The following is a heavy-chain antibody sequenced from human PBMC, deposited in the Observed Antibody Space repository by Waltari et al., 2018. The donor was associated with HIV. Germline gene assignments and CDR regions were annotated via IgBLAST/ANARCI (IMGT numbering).Heavy chain of an antibody. CDR2: ISFDGSDE. J-gene: IGHJ4*02. D-gene: IGHD4-4*01. Sequence: QVHLVESGGRVVQSGKSLRLSCVASDFSFKNFAMHWVRQTPGKGLECVGLISFDGSDEYDADSVKGRFFLSRDNSKNTLYLRMNSLRVEDSAVDYCAKRRGIDDYINYDYWGQGTLVSVSS. CDR3: AKRRGIDDYINYDY. V-gene: IGHV3-30*18. CDR1: DFSFKNFA.